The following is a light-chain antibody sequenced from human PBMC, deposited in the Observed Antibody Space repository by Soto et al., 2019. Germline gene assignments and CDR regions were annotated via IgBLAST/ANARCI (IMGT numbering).Light chain of an antibody. CDR1: QSISSW. CDR3: QQYDGYR. V-gene: IGKV1-5*01. J-gene: IGKJ1*01. CDR2: DAS. Sequence: DIQMTQSPSTLSASVGDRVTITCRASQSISSWLAWYQQKPGKAPKLLIYDASSLESGVPSRFSGSGSGTEFTLNISSLQPDDFATYYCQQYDGYRFAQGTKVEIK.